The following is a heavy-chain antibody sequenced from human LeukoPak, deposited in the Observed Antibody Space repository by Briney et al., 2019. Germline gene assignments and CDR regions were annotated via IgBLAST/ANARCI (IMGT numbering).Heavy chain of an antibody. Sequence: PSGTLSLTSTVSGGSISSGGYYWSWIRQHPGEGLGWIGYIYYSGSTYYNPSLKSRVTISVDTSKNQFSLKLTSVTAADTAVYYCARDGHARPGIDAFNIWGQGTMVTVSS. CDR2: IYYSGST. V-gene: IGHV4-31*03. D-gene: IGHD6-6*01. CDR3: ARDGHARPGIDAFNI. CDR1: GGSISSGGYY. J-gene: IGHJ3*02.